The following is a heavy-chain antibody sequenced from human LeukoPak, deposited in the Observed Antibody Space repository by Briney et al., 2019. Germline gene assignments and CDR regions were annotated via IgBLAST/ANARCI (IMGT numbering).Heavy chain of an antibody. CDR3: ARSPLGYCSGNSCSYFEY. V-gene: IGHV5-51*01. Sequence: GESLKISCKGSGYGFTNYWIGWVRQMPGKGVEWMGIIYPGDSDTRYSPSFQGQVTISADKSISTAYLQWSSLKASDTAMYYCARSPLGYCSGNSCSYFEYWGQGTLVTVSS. J-gene: IGHJ4*02. CDR2: IYPGDSDT. D-gene: IGHD2-15*01. CDR1: GYGFTNYW.